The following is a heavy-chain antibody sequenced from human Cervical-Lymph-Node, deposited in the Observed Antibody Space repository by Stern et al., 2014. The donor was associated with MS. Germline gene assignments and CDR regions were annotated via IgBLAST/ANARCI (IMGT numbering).Heavy chain of an antibody. CDR3: ARDYEDTSMLFDH. V-gene: IGHV3-30*03. J-gene: IGHJ4*02. Sequence: VQLVESGGAVVQPGRSLRLSCAASGFTFSSYGMHWVRQAPGKGLESGTVISYDGNHKVYAASVKGRFTISRDNSKNTLHLQMNSVTPDDTAIYYCARDYEDTSMLFDHWGQGTLVTVSS. CDR2: ISYDGNHK. D-gene: IGHD2-8*01. CDR1: GFTFSSYG.